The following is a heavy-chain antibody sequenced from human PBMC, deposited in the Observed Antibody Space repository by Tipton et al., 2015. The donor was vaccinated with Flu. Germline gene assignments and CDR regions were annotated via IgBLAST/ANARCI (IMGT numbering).Heavy chain of an antibody. Sequence: SLRLSCAASGFTFSSYSMNWVRQAPGKGLEWVSSISSSSSYIYYADSVKGRFTISRDNAKNSLYLQMNSLRAKDTAVYYCAASLAVAGKGRGCWGQGTLVTVSS. D-gene: IGHD6-19*01. CDR2: ISSSSSYI. V-gene: IGHV3-21*01. CDR3: AASLAVAGKGRGC. J-gene: IGHJ4*02. CDR1: GFTFSSYS.